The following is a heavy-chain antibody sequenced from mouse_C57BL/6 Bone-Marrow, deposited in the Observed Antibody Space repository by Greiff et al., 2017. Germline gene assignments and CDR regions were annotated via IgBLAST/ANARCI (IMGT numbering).Heavy chain of an antibody. Sequence: VQLQQSGPELVKPGASVKISCKASGYAFSSSWMNWVKQRPGKGLEWIGRIYPGDGDTNYNGKFKGKATLTAAKSSSTAYMRLSGLTSEDSAVYFCARSSYYYGSSYVSDDWGQGTTLSVSS. CDR3: ARSSYYYGSSYVSDD. J-gene: IGHJ2*01. D-gene: IGHD1-1*01. CDR2: IYPGDGDT. V-gene: IGHV1-82*01. CDR1: GYAFSSSW.